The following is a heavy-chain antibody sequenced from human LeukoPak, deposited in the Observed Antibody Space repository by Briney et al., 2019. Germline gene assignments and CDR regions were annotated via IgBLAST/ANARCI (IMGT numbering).Heavy chain of an antibody. D-gene: IGHD4-17*01. CDR2: ISSSSSYI. CDR1: GFTFSSYS. Sequence: GGSLRLSCAASGFTFSSYSMNWVRQAPGKGLEWVSSISSSSSYIYYADSVKGRFTISRDNAKNSLYLQMNSLRAEDTAVYYCAKVKYGDYKYYFDYWGQGTLVTVSS. CDR3: AKVKYGDYKYYFDY. J-gene: IGHJ4*02. V-gene: IGHV3-21*01.